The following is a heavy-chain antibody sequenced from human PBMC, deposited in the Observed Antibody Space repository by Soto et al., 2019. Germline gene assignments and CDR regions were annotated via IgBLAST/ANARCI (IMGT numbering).Heavy chain of an antibody. Sequence: SGGSVSSGSYYWSWIRQPPGKGLEWIGYIYYSGSTNYNPSLKSRVTISVDTPKNQFSLKLSSVTAADTAVYYCATLRRGYSYGWDYYYYYGMDVWGQGTTVTVSS. V-gene: IGHV4-61*01. D-gene: IGHD5-18*01. J-gene: IGHJ6*02. CDR2: IYYSGST. CDR1: GGSVSSGSYY. CDR3: ATLRRGYSYGWDYYYYYGMDV.